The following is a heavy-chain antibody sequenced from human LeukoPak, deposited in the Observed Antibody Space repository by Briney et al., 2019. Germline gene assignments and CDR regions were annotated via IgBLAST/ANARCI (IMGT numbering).Heavy chain of an antibody. Sequence: ASVKVFCKASGYTFTGYYMHWVRQAPGQGLEWMGWINPNSGGTNYAQKFQGWVTMTRDTSISTAYMELSRLRSDDTAVYYCARSEPYYYYYGMDVWGQGTTVTVSS. CDR2: INPNSGGT. CDR3: ARSEPYYYYYGMDV. V-gene: IGHV1-2*04. CDR1: GYTFTGYY. J-gene: IGHJ6*02.